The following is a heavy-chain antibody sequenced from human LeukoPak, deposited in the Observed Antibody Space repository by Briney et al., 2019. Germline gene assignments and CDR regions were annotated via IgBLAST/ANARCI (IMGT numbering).Heavy chain of an antibody. CDR3: ARDPRGSMTTVIEDNWFDP. CDR1: GYTFTGYY. D-gene: IGHD4-11*01. V-gene: IGHV1-2*02. J-gene: IGHJ5*02. CDR2: VNPNSGDT. Sequence: ASVKVSCKASGYTFTGYYLHWVRQAPGQGLEWMGCVNPNSGDTNYAQKLQGRVTMTTDTSTSTAYMELRSLRSDDTAVYYCARDPRGSMTTVIEDNWFDPWGQGTLVTVSS.